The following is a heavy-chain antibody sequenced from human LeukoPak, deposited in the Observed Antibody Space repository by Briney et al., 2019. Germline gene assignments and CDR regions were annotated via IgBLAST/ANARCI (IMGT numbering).Heavy chain of an antibody. V-gene: IGHV3-30*18. CDR3: ANARYSYGTKFDY. D-gene: IGHD5-18*01. CDR2: ISFDGSNK. CDR1: GFTFDDYG. J-gene: IGHJ4*02. Sequence: GGSLRLSCAASGFTFDDYGMSWVRQTPDKGLEWVAGISFDGSNKYYADSVKGRFTISRDNSKNTVSLQMNSLRREDTAIYYCANARYSYGTKFDYWGQGTLVTVSS.